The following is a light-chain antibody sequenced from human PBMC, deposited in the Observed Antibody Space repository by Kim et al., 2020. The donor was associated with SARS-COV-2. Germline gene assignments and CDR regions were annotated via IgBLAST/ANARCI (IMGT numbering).Light chain of an antibody. CDR1: QSVSSNY. V-gene: IGKV3-20*01. J-gene: IGKJ1*01. Sequence: SPGKRATPSARASQSVSSNYLAWYQQKPGQAPRLLIYGASSRATGIPDRFSGSGSGTDFTLTISRLEPEDFAVYHCQQYGSSPETFGQGTKVDIK. CDR3: QQYGSSPET. CDR2: GAS.